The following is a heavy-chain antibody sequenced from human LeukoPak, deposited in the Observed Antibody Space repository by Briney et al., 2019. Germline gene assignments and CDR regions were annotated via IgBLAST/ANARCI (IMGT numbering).Heavy chain of an antibody. CDR3: ARLPLGAFGEVLNFDL. CDR1: GGSINTPNYY. D-gene: IGHD3-10*01. V-gene: IGHV4-39*02. CDR2: IFYSGGT. Sequence: NPSETLSLTCTVSGGSINTPNYYWGWIRQTPGKGLEWIGNIFYSGGTYYSPSLTSRVTLLIDTSKNHLSLKVNSVTAADTAVYYCARLPLGAFGEVLNFDLWGQGTVVTVSS. J-gene: IGHJ4*02.